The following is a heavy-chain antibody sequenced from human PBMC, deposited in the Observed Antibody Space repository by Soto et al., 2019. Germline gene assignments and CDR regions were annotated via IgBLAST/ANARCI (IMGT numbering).Heavy chain of an antibody. CDR2: IWYDGSNK. V-gene: IGHV3-33*01. CDR3: ARDRRTTVTTAWYYYGMDV. Sequence: QVQLVESGGGVVQPGRSLRLSCAASGFTFSSYGMHWVRQAPGKGLEWVAVIWYDGSNKYYADSVKGRFTISRDNSKNTLYLQMNRLRAEDTAVYYCARDRRTTVTTAWYYYGMDVWGQGTTVTVSS. D-gene: IGHD4-4*01. J-gene: IGHJ6*02. CDR1: GFTFSSYG.